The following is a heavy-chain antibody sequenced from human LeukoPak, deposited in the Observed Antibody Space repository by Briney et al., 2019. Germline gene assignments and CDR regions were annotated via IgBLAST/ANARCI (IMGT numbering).Heavy chain of an antibody. Sequence: GGSLRLSCAASGFTVSSNYMSWVRQAPGKGLEWVSVIFSGGSTYYADFVKGRFTISRDDSKNTLYLQMNSLRAEDTAMYYCARVMTVVVAAGDWFDPWGQGTLVTVSS. J-gene: IGHJ5*02. CDR3: ARVMTVVVAAGDWFDP. V-gene: IGHV3-66*01. CDR2: IFSGGST. CDR1: GFTVSSNY. D-gene: IGHD2-15*01.